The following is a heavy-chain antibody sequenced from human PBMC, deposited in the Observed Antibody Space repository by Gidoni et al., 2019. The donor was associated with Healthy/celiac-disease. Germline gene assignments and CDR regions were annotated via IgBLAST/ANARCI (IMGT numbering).Heavy chain of an antibody. J-gene: IGHJ4*02. CDR3: ARGTVGYYDFWSGYPPGVPYYFDY. V-gene: IGHV3-30*01. CDR1: GFTFSSYA. Sequence: AADGFTFSSYAMHWVRQAPGKGLEWVAVISYDGSNKYYADSVKGRFTISRDNSKNTLYLQMNSLRAEDTAVYYCARGTVGYYDFWSGYPPGVPYYFDYWGQGTLVTVSS. CDR2: ISYDGSNK. D-gene: IGHD3-3*01.